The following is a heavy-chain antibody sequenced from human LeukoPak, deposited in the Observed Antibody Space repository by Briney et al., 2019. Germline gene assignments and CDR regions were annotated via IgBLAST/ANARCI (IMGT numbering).Heavy chain of an antibody. CDR2: ISHSRST. CDR3: VTYYYGSSAPKRNY. CDR1: GGSFSDYF. J-gene: IGHJ4*02. Sequence: KPSETLSLTCAVYGGSFSDYFWSWIRQPPGKGLEWIGEISHSRSTTYNPSLRSRVTISGDTSKKQFSLKLSSVTAADTAVYYCVTYYYGSSAPKRNYWGQGILVTVSS. D-gene: IGHD3-22*01. V-gene: IGHV4-34*01.